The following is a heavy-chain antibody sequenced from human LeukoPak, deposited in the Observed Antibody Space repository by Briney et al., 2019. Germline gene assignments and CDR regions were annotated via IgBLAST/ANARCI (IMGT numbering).Heavy chain of an antibody. CDR2: ISGSGRST. CDR1: GFTFSSYG. V-gene: IGHV3-23*01. J-gene: IGHJ6*04. Sequence: GGSLRLSCAASGFTFSSYGMIWVRQAPGKGLEWVSGISGSGRSTSYVDSVKGRFTISRDNSKNTLYLQMNSLRAEDTAVYYCRGDYDHVDVWGKGTTVTVSS. D-gene: IGHD4-17*01. CDR3: RGDYDHVDV.